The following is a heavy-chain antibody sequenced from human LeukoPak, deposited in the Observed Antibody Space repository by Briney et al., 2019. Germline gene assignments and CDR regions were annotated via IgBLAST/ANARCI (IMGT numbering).Heavy chain of an antibody. V-gene: IGHV3-48*03. Sequence: GGSLRLSCAASGFTFSSYEMNWVRQAPGKGLEWVSYISSSGSTIYYADSVKGRFTISRDNAKNSLYLQMNSLRAEDTAVYYCARLPKYDILTPNWFDPWGQGTLVTVSS. CDR2: ISSSGSTI. J-gene: IGHJ5*02. CDR1: GFTFSSYE. D-gene: IGHD3-9*01. CDR3: ARLPKYDILTPNWFDP.